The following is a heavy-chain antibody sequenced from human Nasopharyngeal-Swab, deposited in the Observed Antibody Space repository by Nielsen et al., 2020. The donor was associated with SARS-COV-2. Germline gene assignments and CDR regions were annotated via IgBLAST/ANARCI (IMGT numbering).Heavy chain of an antibody. Sequence: SETLSLTCAVYGGSFSGYYWSWIRQPPGKGLEWIGEINHSGSTNYNPSLKSRVTISVDVSKNQFSLKLSSVTAADTAVYYCARKRREGDCVWGSYRSVRGPQGNFDYWGQGTLVTVSS. V-gene: IGHV4-34*01. CDR1: GGSFSGYY. J-gene: IGHJ4*02. D-gene: IGHD3-16*02. CDR2: INHSGST. CDR3: ARKRREGDCVWGSYRSVRGPQGNFDY.